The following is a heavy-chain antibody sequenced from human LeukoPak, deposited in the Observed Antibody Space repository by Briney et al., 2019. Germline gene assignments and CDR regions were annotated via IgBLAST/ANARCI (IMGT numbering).Heavy chain of an antibody. D-gene: IGHD3-16*01. J-gene: IGHJ4*02. CDR3: ARGAPRGGFDY. Sequence: SETLSLTCTVSGGSITSDYWSWIRQPPGKGLEWIGYIYYIGSTNYNPSLKTRVTISGDTSKNQLSLKLSSVTPADTAVYYCARGAPRGGFDYWGQGILVTVSS. CDR2: IYYIGST. V-gene: IGHV4-59*01. CDR1: GGSITSDY.